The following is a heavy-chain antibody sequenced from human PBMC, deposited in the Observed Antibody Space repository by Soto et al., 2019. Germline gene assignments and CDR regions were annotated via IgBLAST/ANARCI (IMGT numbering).Heavy chain of an antibody. Sequence: EAQLLESGGGLVQPGGSLRLSCTTSRFSLNTYGMTWVRRAPGKGLEWVSTLSASGSGSYYAESVKGRFTVSRDNSKNTMYLQMTSLRDEDTAVYYCAKTSSGDSWNFGLDVWGQGTTVTVSS. CDR2: LSASGSGS. CDR3: AKTSSGDSWNFGLDV. CDR1: RFSLNTYG. J-gene: IGHJ6*02. V-gene: IGHV3-23*01. D-gene: IGHD1-1*01.